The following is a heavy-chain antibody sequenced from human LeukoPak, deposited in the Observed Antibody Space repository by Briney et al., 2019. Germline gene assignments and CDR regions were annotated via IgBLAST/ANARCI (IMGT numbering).Heavy chain of an antibody. CDR3: VRGMDIVVVVAATPFDY. D-gene: IGHD2-15*01. J-gene: IGHJ4*02. Sequence: SQTLSLTCAVYGGSFSGYYWSWIRQPPGKGLEWIGEINHSGSTNYNPSLKSRVTISVDTSKNQFSLKLSSVTAADTAVYYCVRGMDIVVVVAATPFDYWGQGTLVTVSS. V-gene: IGHV4-34*01. CDR1: GGSFSGYY. CDR2: INHSGST.